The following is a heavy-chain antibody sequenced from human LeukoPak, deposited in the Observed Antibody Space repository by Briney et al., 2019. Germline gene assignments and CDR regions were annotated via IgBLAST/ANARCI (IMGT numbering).Heavy chain of an antibody. Sequence: GASVKVSCKASGGTFSSYAISWVRQAPGQGLEWMGWINPNSGGTNYAQKFQGRVTMTRDTSISTAYMELSRLRSDDTAVYYCARADYSNYGVLDYWGQGTLVTVSS. CDR1: GGTFSSYA. D-gene: IGHD4-11*01. J-gene: IGHJ4*02. CDR2: INPNSGGT. CDR3: ARADYSNYGVLDY. V-gene: IGHV1-2*02.